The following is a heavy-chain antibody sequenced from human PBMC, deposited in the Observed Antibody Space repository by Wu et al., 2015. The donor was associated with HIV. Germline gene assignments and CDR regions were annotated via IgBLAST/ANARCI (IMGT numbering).Heavy chain of an antibody. V-gene: IGHV1-18*04. J-gene: IGHJ5*02. CDR2: ITPYNGNT. CDR1: GYSFTAHY. D-gene: IGHD5-12*01. CDR3: AREGVDAFDP. Sequence: QVQLVQSGAEVTKPGASVRVSCQTSGYSFTAHYIHWVRQAPGQGLEWMGWITPYNGNTNYAQKLQGRVTMTTDTSTSTAYMDLRNLRSDDTAVYYCAREGVDAFDPWGQGTLVTVSS.